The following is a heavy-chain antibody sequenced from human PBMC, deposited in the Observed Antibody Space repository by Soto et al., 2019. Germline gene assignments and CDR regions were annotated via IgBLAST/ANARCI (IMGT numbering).Heavy chain of an antibody. Sequence: SGGSLRLSCAASGFTFSNAWMSWVRQAPGKGLEWVGRIKSKTDGGTTDYAAPVKGRFTISRDDSKNTLYLQMNSLKTEDTAVYYCTTDQMRAWNSSAATNYYYYYYMDVWGKGTTVTVSS. J-gene: IGHJ6*03. V-gene: IGHV3-15*01. D-gene: IGHD1-7*01. CDR1: GFTFSNAW. CDR3: TTDQMRAWNSSAATNYYYYYYMDV. CDR2: IKSKTDGGTT.